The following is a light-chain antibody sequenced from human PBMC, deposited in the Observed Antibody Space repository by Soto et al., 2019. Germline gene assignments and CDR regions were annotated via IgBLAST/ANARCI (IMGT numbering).Light chain of an antibody. V-gene: IGLV2-14*01. J-gene: IGLJ2*01. Sequence: QSVLTQPASVSGSPGQSITISCTGTSSDVGAYNYVSWYQQHPGKAPKLMIFEVSDRPSGVSNRFSGSKSGNTASLTISGLQAEDEADYYCSSYTSSNTRGFGGGTQLNVL. CDR3: SSYTSSNTRG. CDR2: EVS. CDR1: SSDVGAYNY.